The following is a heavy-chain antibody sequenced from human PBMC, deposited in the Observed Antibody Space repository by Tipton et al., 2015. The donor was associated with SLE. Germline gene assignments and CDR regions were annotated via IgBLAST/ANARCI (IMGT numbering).Heavy chain of an antibody. CDR2: IYYSGST. CDR3: ARSGYDILTLKFDP. CDR1: GGSISSHY. D-gene: IGHD3-9*01. J-gene: IGHJ5*02. Sequence: TLSLTCTVSGGSISSHYWSWIRQPPGKGLEWIGYIYYSGSTNYNPSLKSRVTISVDTSKNQFSLKLSSVTAADTAVYYCARSGYDILTLKFDPWGQGTLVTVSS. V-gene: IGHV4-59*11.